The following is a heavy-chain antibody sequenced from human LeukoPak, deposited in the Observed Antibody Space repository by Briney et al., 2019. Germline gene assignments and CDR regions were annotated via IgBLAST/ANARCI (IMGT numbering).Heavy chain of an antibody. D-gene: IGHD3-16*01. CDR1: GFTFRSYA. J-gene: IGHJ4*02. CDR2: ISGSGGST. CDR3: AEREITLGGVMIGNYIVY. Sequence: GGSLRLSCAASGFTFRSYAMSWVRQAPGKGLEWVSAISGSGGSTYYADSVKGRFTISRDNSKNTLYLQMNSLRAEDTAVYYCAEREITLGGVMIGNYIVYWGQGTLVTVSS. V-gene: IGHV3-23*01.